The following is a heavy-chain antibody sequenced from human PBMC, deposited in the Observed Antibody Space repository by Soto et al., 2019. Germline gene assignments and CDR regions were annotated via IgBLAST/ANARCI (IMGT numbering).Heavy chain of an antibody. CDR2: IKSRSGGGTT. J-gene: IGHJ4*02. CDR1: GFANFSKAC. D-gene: IGHD3-10*01. V-gene: IGHV3-15*07. Sequence: EVQLVESGGGFVEPGGSLRLSCEASGFANFSKACMYWVRQAPGKGLEWVGHIKSRSGGGTTGYAAPVQGRFSISRDDSANTLFLQMNSLKVEDTAFYYCTTGVYWGQGTLATVSS. CDR3: TTGVY.